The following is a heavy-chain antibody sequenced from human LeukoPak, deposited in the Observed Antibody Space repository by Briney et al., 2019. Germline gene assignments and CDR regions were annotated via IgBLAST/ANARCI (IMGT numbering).Heavy chain of an antibody. CDR3: ARDLRYFGAPLYYYMDV. J-gene: IGHJ6*03. CDR2: INPSGGST. V-gene: IGHV1-46*01. CDR1: GGTFSSYA. Sequence: ASVKVSYEASGGTFSSYAISWVRQAPVQGLEWMGIINPSGGSTSYAQKFQGRVTMTRDTSTSTVYMELSSLRSEDTAVYYCARDLRYFGAPLYYYMDVWGKGTTVTISS. D-gene: IGHD3-9*01.